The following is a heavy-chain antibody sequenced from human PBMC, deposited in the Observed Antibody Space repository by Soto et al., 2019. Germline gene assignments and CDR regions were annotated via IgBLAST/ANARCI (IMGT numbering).Heavy chain of an antibody. Sequence: EVQLVESGGGLVKPGGSLRLSCAASGFTFSSYSMNWVRQAPGKGLEWVSSISSSSSYIYYADSVKGRFTISRDNAKNSLYLQMNSLRAEDTAVYYCASHPRDSIGYWYYFHYWGQGTLVTFSS. D-gene: IGHD3-22*01. CDR2: ISSSSSYI. V-gene: IGHV3-21*01. CDR3: ASHPRDSIGYWYYFHY. CDR1: GFTFSSYS. J-gene: IGHJ4*02.